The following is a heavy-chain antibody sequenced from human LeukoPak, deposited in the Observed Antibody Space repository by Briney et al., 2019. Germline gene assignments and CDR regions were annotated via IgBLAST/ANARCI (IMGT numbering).Heavy chain of an antibody. D-gene: IGHD6-19*01. Sequence: GASVKVSCKASGYTFTSYDINWVRQATGQGLEWMGWISGYNGNTKYAQRVQGRVTMTTDTSTNTAYMELRSLRSDDTAVYSCARVAPHRRLSSGWYYFDYWGQGTLVTVSS. CDR1: GYTFTSYD. CDR2: ISGYNGNT. CDR3: ARVAPHRRLSSGWYYFDY. J-gene: IGHJ4*02. V-gene: IGHV1-18*01.